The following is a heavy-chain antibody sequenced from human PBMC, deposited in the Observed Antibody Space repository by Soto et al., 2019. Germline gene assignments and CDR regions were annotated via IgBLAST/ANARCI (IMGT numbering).Heavy chain of an antibody. CDR2: IYYSGST. CDR1: GGSISSGGYY. CDR3: AREAASQYYYYYGMDV. J-gene: IGHJ6*02. Sequence: QVQLQESGPGLVKPSQTLSLTCTVSGGSISSGGYYWSWIRQHPGKGLEWIGYIYYSGSTYYNPSLKSRVTISVDTSKNQFSLKLSSVTAADTAVYYCAREAASQYYYYYGMDVWGQGTTVTVSS. D-gene: IGHD6-13*01. V-gene: IGHV4-31*03.